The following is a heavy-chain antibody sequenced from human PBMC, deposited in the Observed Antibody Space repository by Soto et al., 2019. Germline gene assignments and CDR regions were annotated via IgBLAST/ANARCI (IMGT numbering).Heavy chain of an antibody. CDR3: ARDSPPSDY. V-gene: IGHV1-3*01. CDR2: INAGNGNR. Sequence: ASVKVSCKASGYTFTSYAMHLVRQAPGQRLEWMGWINAGNGNRKYSQKFQGRVTITRDTSASTAYMELSSLRSEDTAVYYCARDSPPSDYWGQGTLVTVSS. CDR1: GYTFTSYA. J-gene: IGHJ4*02.